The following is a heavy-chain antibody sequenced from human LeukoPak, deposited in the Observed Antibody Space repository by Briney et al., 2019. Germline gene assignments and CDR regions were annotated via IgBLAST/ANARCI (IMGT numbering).Heavy chain of an antibody. Sequence: GGSLRLSCAASGFTVSSNYMSWVRQAPGKGLEWVSVIYSGGSTYYADSVKGRFTISRHNSKNTLYLQMNSLRAEDTAVYYCARAAPRGVMGAFDIWGQGTMVTASS. D-gene: IGHD3-3*01. V-gene: IGHV3-53*04. CDR1: GFTVSSNY. CDR3: ARAAPRGVMGAFDI. J-gene: IGHJ3*02. CDR2: IYSGGST.